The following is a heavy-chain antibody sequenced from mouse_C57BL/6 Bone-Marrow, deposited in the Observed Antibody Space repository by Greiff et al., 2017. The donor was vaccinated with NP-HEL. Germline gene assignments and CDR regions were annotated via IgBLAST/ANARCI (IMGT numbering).Heavy chain of an antibody. Sequence: EVQGVESGGDLVKPGGSLKLSCAASGFTFSSYGMSWVRQTPDKRLAWVATISSGGSYTYYPDSVKGRFTISRDNAKNTLYLQMGSLKSEDTAMYYCARHYYSNYFDYWGQGTTLTVSS. V-gene: IGHV5-6*01. CDR3: ARHYYSNYFDY. CDR2: ISSGGSYT. CDR1: GFTFSSYG. D-gene: IGHD2-5*01. J-gene: IGHJ2*01.